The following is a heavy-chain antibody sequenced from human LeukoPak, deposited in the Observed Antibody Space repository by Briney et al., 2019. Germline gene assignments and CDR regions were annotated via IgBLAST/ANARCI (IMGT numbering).Heavy chain of an antibody. V-gene: IGHV4-59*12. CDR1: GGSISSYY. J-gene: IGHJ4*02. Sequence: SETLSLTCTVSGGSISSYYWSWIRQPPGKGLEWIGYIYYSGSTNYNPSLKSRVTMSLDTSKNQFSLKLSSVTAADTAVYYCARGQGQQLTTIFDYWGQGTLVTVSS. CDR2: IYYSGST. D-gene: IGHD6-13*01. CDR3: ARGQGQQLTTIFDY.